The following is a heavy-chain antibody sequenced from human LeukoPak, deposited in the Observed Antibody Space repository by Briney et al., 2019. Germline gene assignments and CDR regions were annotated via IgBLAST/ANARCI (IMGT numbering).Heavy chain of an antibody. CDR3: ARVFCTGGTCYPSTFDY. D-gene: IGHD2-15*01. J-gene: IGHJ4*02. CDR2: IRNKANSYAT. Sequence: GGSLRLSCAASGFTFSDHYMDWVRQAPAKGLEWVGRIRNKANSYATEYAASVKGRFIISRDDSKNSLYLQMNSLKTEDTAVYFCARVFCTGGTCYPSTFDYWGQGTLVTVPS. V-gene: IGHV3-72*01. CDR1: GFTFSDHY.